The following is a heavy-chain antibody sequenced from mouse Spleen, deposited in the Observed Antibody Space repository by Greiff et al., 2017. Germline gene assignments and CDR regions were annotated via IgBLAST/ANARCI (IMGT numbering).Heavy chain of an antibody. CDR1: GYTFIDYE. J-gene: IGHJ3*01. V-gene: IGHV1-15*01. CDR3: TRRHYGSSPPFGY. D-gene: IGHD1-1*01. CDR2: IDPETGGT. Sequence: QVQLKQSGAELVRPGASVTLSCKASGYTFIDYEMHWVKQTPVHGLEWIGAIDPETGGTAYNQKFKGKAILTADKSSSTAYMELRSLTSEDSAVYYCTRRHYGSSPPFGYWGQGTLVTVSA.